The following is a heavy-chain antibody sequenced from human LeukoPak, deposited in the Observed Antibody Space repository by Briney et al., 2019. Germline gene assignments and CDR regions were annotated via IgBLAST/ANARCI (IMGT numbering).Heavy chain of an antibody. Sequence: PQTLSPTSPVDTPSISSYYWSWNRQPDGKGLEWNGRIYSSGTTNYRPSLKSRVTMSVDTPKNQLTLNLTSVTAADTAVYYCARERYSLASLPNYYCYCMDAWGKGTTVTVSS. CDR1: TPSISSYY. CDR2: IYSSGTT. J-gene: IGHJ6*03. V-gene: IGHV4-4*07. D-gene: IGHD3-3*02. CDR3: ARERYSLASLPNYYCYCMDA.